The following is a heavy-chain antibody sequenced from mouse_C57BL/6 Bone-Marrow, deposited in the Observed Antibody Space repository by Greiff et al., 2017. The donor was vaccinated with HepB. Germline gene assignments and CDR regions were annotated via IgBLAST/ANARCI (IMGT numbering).Heavy chain of an antibody. CDR1: GYTFTSYG. CDR3: AREDSNYAY. D-gene: IGHD2-5*01. J-gene: IGHJ3*01. V-gene: IGHV1-81*01. Sequence: QVQLKESGAELARPGASVKLSCKASGYTFTSYGISWVKQRTGQGLEWIGEIYHRSGNTYYNEKFKGKATLTADKSSSTAYMELRSLTSEDSAVYFCAREDSNYAYWGQGTLVTVSA. CDR2: IYHRSGNT.